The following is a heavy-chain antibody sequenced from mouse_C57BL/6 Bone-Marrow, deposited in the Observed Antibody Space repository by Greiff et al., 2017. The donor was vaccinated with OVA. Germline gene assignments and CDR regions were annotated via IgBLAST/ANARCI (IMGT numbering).Heavy chain of an antibody. CDR1: GYTFTSYW. V-gene: IGHV1-55*01. D-gene: IGHD2-5*01. J-gene: IGHJ4*01. CDR3: ARTDSNQYYAMDY. Sequence: QVQLQQSGAELVKPGASVKMSCKASGYTFTSYWITWVKQRPGQGLEWIGDIYPGSGSTNYNEKFKSKATLTVDTSSSTAYMQLSSLTSEDSAVYYCARTDSNQYYAMDYWGQGTSVTVSS. CDR2: IYPGSGST.